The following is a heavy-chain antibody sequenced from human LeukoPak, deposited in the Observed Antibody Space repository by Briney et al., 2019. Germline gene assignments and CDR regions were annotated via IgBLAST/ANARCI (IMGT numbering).Heavy chain of an antibody. CDR1: GGSISSFY. J-gene: IGHJ5*02. D-gene: IGHD3-16*01. Sequence: SETPSLTCTVSGGSISSFYWSWIRQPAGKGLEWIGRIYTSGSTNYNPCLKSRVTMSVDTSKNQFSLKLSSVTAADTAVYYCARDNDRKDDSWGQGTLVTVSS. V-gene: IGHV4-4*07. CDR3: ARDNDRKDDS. CDR2: IYTSGST.